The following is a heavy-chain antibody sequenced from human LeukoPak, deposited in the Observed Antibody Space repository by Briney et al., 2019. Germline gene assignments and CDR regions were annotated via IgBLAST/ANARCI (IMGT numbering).Heavy chain of an antibody. CDR2: IYYSGST. D-gene: IGHD2-2*02. CDR1: GGSISSSSYY. J-gene: IGHJ4*02. Sequence: SETLSLTCTVSGGSISSSSYYWGWIRQPPGKGLEWIGSIYYSGSTYYSPSLKSRVTISVDTSKNQFSLKLSSVTAADTAVYYCARVGCSSTSCYNFDYWGQGTLVTVPS. CDR3: ARVGCSSTSCYNFDY. V-gene: IGHV4-39*01.